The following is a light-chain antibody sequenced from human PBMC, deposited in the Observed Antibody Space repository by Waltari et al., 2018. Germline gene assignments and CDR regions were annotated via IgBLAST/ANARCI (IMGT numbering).Light chain of an antibody. Sequence: VLTQSPGTLSLSQGETATLSCRASQTVIGSYLAWYQHKPGQTPRLLFYSVSDRAPGTPDRFSASGSGTEFTLTITRLEPEDFAVYYCQQYGSSPMISFGPGTKV. CDR2: SVS. CDR1: QTVIGSY. V-gene: IGKV3-20*01. CDR3: QQYGSSPMIS. J-gene: IGKJ3*01.